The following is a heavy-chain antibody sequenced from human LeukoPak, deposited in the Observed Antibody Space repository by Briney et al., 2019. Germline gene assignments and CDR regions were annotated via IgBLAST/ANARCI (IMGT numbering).Heavy chain of an antibody. V-gene: IGHV4-39*07. CDR3: ARLITRRVVVRGGWFDP. CDR1: GGSISSSSYY. D-gene: IGHD3-22*01. Sequence: SETLSLTCTVSGGSISSSSYYWGWIRQPPGKGLEWIGSIYYSGSTYYNPSLKSRVTISVDTSKNQFSLKLSSVTAADTAVYYCARLITRRVVVRGGWFDPWGQGTLVTVSS. CDR2: IYYSGST. J-gene: IGHJ5*02.